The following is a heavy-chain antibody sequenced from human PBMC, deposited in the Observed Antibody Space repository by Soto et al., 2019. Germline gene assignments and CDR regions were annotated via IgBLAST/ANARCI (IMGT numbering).Heavy chain of an antibody. CDR2: ISAYNGNT. CDR3: TREGPPSLI. Sequence: QVQLVQSGAEVKKPGASVKVSCKASGYTFTSYGISWVRQAPGQGLEWMGWISAYNGNTNYAPKLQGRVTMTTDTSPRSPYMERRSLISDVTAVYYCTREGPPSLIWGEGTMVTVSS. J-gene: IGHJ4*02. CDR1: GYTFTSYG. D-gene: IGHD2-2*01. V-gene: IGHV1-18*01.